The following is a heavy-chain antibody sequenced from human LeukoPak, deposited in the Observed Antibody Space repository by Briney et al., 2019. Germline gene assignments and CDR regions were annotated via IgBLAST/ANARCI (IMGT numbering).Heavy chain of an antibody. CDR3: ARVRHYYDSSALTYFVY. J-gene: IGHJ4*02. D-gene: IGHD3-22*01. CDR2: IIPIFGTA. CDR1: GFTFSSSS. V-gene: IGHV1-69*01. Sequence: PGGSLRLSCAASGFTFSSSSMSWARQPPGQGLEWLGGIIPIFGTANYAQKFQGRVTITADESTSTAYMELSSLRAEDTAVYYCARVRHYYDSSALTYFVYWGQGTLVTVSS.